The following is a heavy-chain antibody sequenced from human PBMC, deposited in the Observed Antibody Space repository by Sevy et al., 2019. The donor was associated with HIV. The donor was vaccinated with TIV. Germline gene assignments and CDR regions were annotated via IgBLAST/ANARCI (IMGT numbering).Heavy chain of an antibody. CDR1: GFTFSNAW. Sequence: GGSLRLSCAASGFTFSNAWMSWVRQAPRKGLEWVGRIKSKADGGTTDYAAPVKGRFTISRDDSKNTLYLQMNSLKTEDTAVYYCTTTGVVVPAAMYYYGMDVWGQGTTVTVSS. CDR3: TTTGVVVPAAMYYYGMDV. V-gene: IGHV3-15*01. J-gene: IGHJ6*02. CDR2: IKSKADGGTT. D-gene: IGHD2-2*01.